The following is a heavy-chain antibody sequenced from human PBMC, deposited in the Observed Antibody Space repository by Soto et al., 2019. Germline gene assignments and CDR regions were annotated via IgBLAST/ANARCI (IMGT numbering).Heavy chain of an antibody. Sequence: SETLSLTCSVSGASIRSNYWTWIRQLPGKGLEWIGYTYFTGTTNYNPSLKSRVSISIDTSKNQFSLRLSSVTAADTAVYYCARGDGYYDFWSGYFDPGGQGTLVTVSS. D-gene: IGHD3-3*01. CDR2: TYFTGTT. V-gene: IGHV4-59*01. CDR1: GASIRSNY. J-gene: IGHJ5*02. CDR3: ARGDGYYDFWSGYFDP.